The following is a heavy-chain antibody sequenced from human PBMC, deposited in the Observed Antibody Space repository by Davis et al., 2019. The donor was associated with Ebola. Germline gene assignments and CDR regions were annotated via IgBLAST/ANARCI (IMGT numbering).Heavy chain of an antibody. CDR2: IYYSGST. D-gene: IGHD5-12*01. J-gene: IGHJ4*02. CDR1: GDSISSGNYY. V-gene: IGHV4-30-4*01. CDR3: ARRGYSGYHDY. Sequence: SEALSLTCSVSGDSISSGNYYWSWIRQPPGKGLEWIGYIYYSGSTYYNPSLKSRITISVDTSKNQFSLKQNSVTGADTAVYYCARRGYSGYHDYWGQGTLVTVSS.